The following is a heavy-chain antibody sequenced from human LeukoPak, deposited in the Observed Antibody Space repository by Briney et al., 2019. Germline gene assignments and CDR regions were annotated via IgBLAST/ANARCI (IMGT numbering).Heavy chain of an antibody. J-gene: IGHJ4*02. Sequence: GGSLRLSCAASGFTFSTYDVNWVRQAPGKGLEWVSYISSSSSAIYYADSVKGRFTISRDNAKNSLYLQMNSLRAEDTAVYYCARHILNDYWGQGTLVTVSS. CDR1: GFTFSTYD. D-gene: IGHD3-9*01. V-gene: IGHV3-48*04. CDR3: ARHILNDY. CDR2: ISSSSSAI.